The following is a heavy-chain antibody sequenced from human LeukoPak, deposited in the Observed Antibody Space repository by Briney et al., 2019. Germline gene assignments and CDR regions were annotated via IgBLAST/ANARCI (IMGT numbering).Heavy chain of an antibody. D-gene: IGHD6-13*01. CDR3: ARHFSIAAAVPRYYFDY. CDR2: IYYSGST. CDR1: GGSIRSSSYY. J-gene: IGHJ4*02. V-gene: IGHV4-39*01. Sequence: SETLSLTCTVSGGSIRSSSYYWDWIRQPPGKGLEWIGSIYYSGSTYYNPSLKSRVTISVDTSKNQFSLKLSSVTAADTAVYYCARHFSIAAAVPRYYFDYWGQGTLVTVSS.